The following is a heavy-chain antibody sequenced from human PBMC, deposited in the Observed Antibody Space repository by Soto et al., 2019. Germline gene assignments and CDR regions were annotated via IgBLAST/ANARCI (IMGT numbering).Heavy chain of an antibody. J-gene: IGHJ5*02. Sequence: EVQLLESGGGLVQPGGSLRLSCAASGLTVSGSAMTWVRQAPGEGLQWVSSITPSGSTYYRDSVKGRYTISRDSSENTVDPPMNRLKGDDTALYYCAKGRKSTSGLESWGQGTLVTVSS. CDR2: ITPSGST. D-gene: IGHD3-22*01. CDR1: GLTVSGSA. V-gene: IGHV3-23*01. CDR3: AKGRKSTSGLES.